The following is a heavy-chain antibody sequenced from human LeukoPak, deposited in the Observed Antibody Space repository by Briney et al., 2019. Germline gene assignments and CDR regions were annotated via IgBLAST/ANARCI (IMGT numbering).Heavy chain of an antibody. J-gene: IGHJ3*02. CDR2: IIAFIGNT. Sequence: GASVKVSCKASGYTFTSYGISWVRQAPGQGLEWMGWIIAFIGNTNYAQKLQGRVTITADTSTSTAYMELRSLRSDDTAVYYCARDPRASNYDFWSGYYTWDAFDIWGQGTMVTVSS. CDR1: GYTFTSYG. CDR3: ARDPRASNYDFWSGYYTWDAFDI. V-gene: IGHV1-18*01. D-gene: IGHD3-3*01.